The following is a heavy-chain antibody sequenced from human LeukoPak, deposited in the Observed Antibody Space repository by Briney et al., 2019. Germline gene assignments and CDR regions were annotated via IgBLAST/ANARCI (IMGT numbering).Heavy chain of an antibody. CDR3: AKHSRGSFRGASAFDF. Sequence: GGSLRLSCAASGFTFSTYAMSWVRQAPGKGLEWVSAISVTGGSTYSADSAKGRFTISRDNSKNTLYLQMNSLRGEDTAAYYCAKHSRGSFRGASAFDFWGQGTLVTVSS. J-gene: IGHJ4*02. D-gene: IGHD1-26*01. CDR2: ISVTGGST. V-gene: IGHV3-23*01. CDR1: GFTFSTYA.